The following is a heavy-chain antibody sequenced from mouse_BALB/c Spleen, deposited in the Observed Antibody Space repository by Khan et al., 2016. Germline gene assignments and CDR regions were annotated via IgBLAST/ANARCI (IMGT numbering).Heavy chain of an antibody. CDR2: IDPSDSET. V-gene: IGHV1S126*01. CDR1: GYSFTSYW. D-gene: IGHD1-2*01. CDR3: ARHYLYAMDY. J-gene: IGHJ4*01. Sequence: QVQLKESGPQLVRPGASVKISCKASGYSFTSYWMHWVKQRPGQGLEWIGMIDPSDSETRLNQKFKDKATLTVDKSSSTAYMQLSSPTSEDSAVYYCARHYLYAMDYWGQGTSVTVSS.